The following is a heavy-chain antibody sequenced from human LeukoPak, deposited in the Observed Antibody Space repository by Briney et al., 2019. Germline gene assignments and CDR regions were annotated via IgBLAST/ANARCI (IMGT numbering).Heavy chain of an antibody. Sequence: SVKVSCKASGGTFSSYAISWVRQAPGQGLEWMGGIIPIFGTANYAQKFQGRVTITADESTSTAYMELSSLRSEDTAVYYCAVTYYYDSSGWYYFDYWGQGTLVTVSS. J-gene: IGHJ4*02. V-gene: IGHV1-69*01. CDR1: GGTFSSYA. CDR3: AVTYYYDSSGWYYFDY. D-gene: IGHD3-22*01. CDR2: IIPIFGTA.